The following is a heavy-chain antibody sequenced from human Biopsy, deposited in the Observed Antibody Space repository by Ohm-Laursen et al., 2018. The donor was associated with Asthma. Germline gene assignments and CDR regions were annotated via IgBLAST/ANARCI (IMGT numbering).Heavy chain of an antibody. J-gene: IGHJ6*02. CDR3: ARVRGDGSGSSIDNYFGMDV. Sequence: SDTLSLTGTVSGDSISSPAYYWSWVLQHPGKCLEWIGYISYSGTTFYHSSLLSLLIISLDTCKNQFSLKLSSVTAVDTDVYYRARVRGDGSGSSIDNYFGMDVWGQGTTVTVSS. CDR2: ISYSGTT. CDR1: GDSISSPAYY. D-gene: IGHD3-10*01. V-gene: IGHV4-31*01.